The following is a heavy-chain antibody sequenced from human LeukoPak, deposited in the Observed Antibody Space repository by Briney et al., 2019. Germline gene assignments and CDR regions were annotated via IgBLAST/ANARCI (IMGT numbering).Heavy chain of an antibody. J-gene: IGHJ4*02. CDR1: GYTFTNYG. Sequence: ASVKVSCTASGYTFTNYGISWVRQAPGQGLEWMGWINTYKGDTKYAPKLQGRVTLTTDRSTSTAYLELNSLTSDDTAMYYCARLGRQDYDVLTGYYKGSGDFDYWGQGTLVTVSS. V-gene: IGHV1-18*01. D-gene: IGHD3-9*01. CDR3: ARLGRQDYDVLTGYYKGSGDFDY. CDR2: INTYKGDT.